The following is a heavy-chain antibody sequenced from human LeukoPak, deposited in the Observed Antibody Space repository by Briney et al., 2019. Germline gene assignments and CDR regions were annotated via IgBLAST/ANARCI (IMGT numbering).Heavy chain of an antibody. D-gene: IGHD3-10*01. J-gene: IGHJ4*02. V-gene: IGHV3-30*02. CDR3: AKDRAYVAMVRGVLDY. Sequence: GGSLRLSCAASGFTFSNYAMHWVRQAPGKGLEWVAFIRYNGNNQYYADSVKGRFTISRDNSKDTLYLQMNSLRADDTAVYYCAKDRAYVAMVRGVLDYWGQGALVTVSS. CDR1: GFTFSNYA. CDR2: IRYNGNNQ.